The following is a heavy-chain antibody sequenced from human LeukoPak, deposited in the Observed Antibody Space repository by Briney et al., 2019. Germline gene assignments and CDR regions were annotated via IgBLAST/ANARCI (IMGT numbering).Heavy chain of an antibody. CDR3: ARATGRVVRGITWRYFDY. CDR1: GYTFTGYY. J-gene: IGHJ4*02. V-gene: IGHV1-18*04. Sequence: ASVKVSCKASGYTFTGYYMHWVRQAPGQGLEWMGWISGCNDNTKYTQKLQGRVTMTTDTSTSTAYMELRSLRSDDTAVYYCARATGRVVRGITWRYFDYWGQGTLVTVSS. D-gene: IGHD3-10*01. CDR2: ISGCNDNT.